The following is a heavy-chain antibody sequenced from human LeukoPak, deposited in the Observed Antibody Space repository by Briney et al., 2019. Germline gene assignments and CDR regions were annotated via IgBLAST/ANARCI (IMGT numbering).Heavy chain of an antibody. CDR2: ISGSGGST. CDR3: AKAYGVLES. V-gene: IGHV3-23*01. Sequence: GGSLRLSCVTSGFNVRTNFMSWVRQAPGKGLEWVSAISGSGGSTYYADSVKGRFTISRDNSKNTLYLQMNSLRAEDTAVYYCAKAYGVLESWGQGTLVTVSS. J-gene: IGHJ5*02. CDR1: GFNVRTNF. D-gene: IGHD3-3*01.